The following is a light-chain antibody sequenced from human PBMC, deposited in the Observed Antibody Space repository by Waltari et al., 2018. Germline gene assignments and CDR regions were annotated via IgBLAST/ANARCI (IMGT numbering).Light chain of an antibody. V-gene: IGKV3-15*01. Sequence: EIVMTQSPATLSVSPGERATLSCRASQSVSSNLAWYQQKPGQAPRLLIYGASTRAAGIPARFSGSGSGTEFPLTISSLQSEDLALYFCQQYNNWPRTFGQGTKVEI. CDR3: QQYNNWPRT. J-gene: IGKJ2*02. CDR1: QSVSSN. CDR2: GAS.